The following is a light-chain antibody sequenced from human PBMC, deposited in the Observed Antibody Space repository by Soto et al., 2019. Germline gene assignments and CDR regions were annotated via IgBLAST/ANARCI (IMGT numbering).Light chain of an antibody. Sequence: DIQMTQSHSTLSASVGDRVTITCRASQSISNWLAWYQQKPGKAPKLLIYKTSNLDSGVPSRFSGSGSGTEFSLTISSLQPDDFATYYCQQYKSFSLTFGGGTKVDIK. J-gene: IGKJ4*01. V-gene: IGKV1-5*03. CDR3: QQYKSFSLT. CDR2: KTS. CDR1: QSISNW.